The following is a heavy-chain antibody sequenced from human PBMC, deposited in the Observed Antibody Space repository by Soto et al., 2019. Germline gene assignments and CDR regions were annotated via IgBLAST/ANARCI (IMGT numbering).Heavy chain of an antibody. CDR2: IYHSVNI. V-gene: IGHV4-30-2*01. Sequence: PSETLSLTCAVSGGSISSGGYSWSWIRQPPGKGLEWIGYIYHSVNIYYNPSLKSRVTISVDRSKNQFSLKLSSVTAADTAVYYCARIPSPWGQGTLVTVSS. CDR1: GGSISSGGYS. J-gene: IGHJ5*02. D-gene: IGHD2-21*01. CDR3: ARIPSP.